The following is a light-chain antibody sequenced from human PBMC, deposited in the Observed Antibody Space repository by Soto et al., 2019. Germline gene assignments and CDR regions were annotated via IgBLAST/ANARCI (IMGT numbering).Light chain of an antibody. CDR1: TSNVGSNL. Sequence: QSVLAQPPSASGTPGQRVTISCSGSTSNVGSNLASWYQQLPGSAPKLLIYNDYEWPSGVPDRFSGSKSGTSASLGISGLRSEDEADYFCAVWDDSLSGVVFGGGTKLTVL. J-gene: IGLJ2*01. V-gene: IGLV1-47*02. CDR2: NDY. CDR3: AVWDDSLSGVV.